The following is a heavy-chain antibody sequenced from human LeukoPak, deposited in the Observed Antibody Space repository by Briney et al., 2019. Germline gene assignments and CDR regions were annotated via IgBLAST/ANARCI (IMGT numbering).Heavy chain of an antibody. CDR3: AKDHTGGSGYGDY. CDR1: GLTFNTYN. D-gene: IGHD5-12*01. Sequence: PGGSLRLSCVASGLTFNTYNMNWVRQAPGKGLEWVAVISYDGSNKYYAESVKGRFTISRDNSKNTMYLRMNSLRTEDTAVYYCAKDHTGGSGYGDYWGQGTLVTVSS. J-gene: IGHJ4*02. V-gene: IGHV3-30*18. CDR2: ISYDGSNK.